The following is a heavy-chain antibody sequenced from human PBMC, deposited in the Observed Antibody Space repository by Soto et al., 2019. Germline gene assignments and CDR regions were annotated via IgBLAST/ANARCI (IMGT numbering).Heavy chain of an antibody. D-gene: IGHD3-16*01. Sequence: PGESLKISCKALGYTFTNYWIGWVRQTPGKGLEWMGIILPGDSDTRYNPSFEGQVTVSADESISTAYLQWNTLKASDTAMYYCVRPNFGALTHFDFWGQGTLVTVSS. CDR1: GYTFTNYW. CDR2: ILPGDSDT. V-gene: IGHV5-51*01. J-gene: IGHJ4*02. CDR3: VRPNFGALTHFDF.